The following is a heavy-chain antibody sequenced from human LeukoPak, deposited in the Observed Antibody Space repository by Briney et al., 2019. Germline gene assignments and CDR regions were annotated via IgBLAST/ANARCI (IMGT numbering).Heavy chain of an antibody. V-gene: IGHV3-23*01. J-gene: IGHJ1*01. CDR3: AKMEVVTADDKYFQY. CDR1: GFTFSSYD. D-gene: IGHD2-15*01. Sequence: GGSLKLSCAASGFTFSSYDMSWVRQAPGKGLEWVSVIGSSGGSTYYADSVKGRFTISRDNSKNTLYLQMNSLRAEDTAVYYCAKMEVVTADDKYFQYWGQGTLVTVSS. CDR2: IGSSGGST.